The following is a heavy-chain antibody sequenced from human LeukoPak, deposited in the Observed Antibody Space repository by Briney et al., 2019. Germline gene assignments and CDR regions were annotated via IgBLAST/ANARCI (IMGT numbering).Heavy chain of an antibody. Sequence: GGSLRLSCAASGFTFSTYSMSWVRQAPGKGLEWVSYIRSGGDTIYYADSVKGRFTISRDNSKNTLYLQMNSLTAEDTAVYYCARDLAAAPYYFDYWGQGTLVTVSS. V-gene: IGHV3-48*01. CDR2: IRSGGDTI. J-gene: IGHJ4*02. CDR3: ARDLAAAPYYFDY. D-gene: IGHD6-13*01. CDR1: GFTFSTYS.